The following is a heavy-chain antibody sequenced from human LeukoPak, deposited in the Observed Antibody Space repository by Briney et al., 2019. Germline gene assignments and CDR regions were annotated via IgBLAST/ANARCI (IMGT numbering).Heavy chain of an antibody. D-gene: IGHD3-9*01. CDR3: ARGGRYFDWLVYFDY. V-gene: IGHV4-59*01. Sequence: PSETLSLTCTVSNGSISTYYWSWIRQPPGKGLEWIGYIYYSGTTNRNPSLKSRVTMSLDTSKNQFSLKLSSVTAADTAVYYCARGGRYFDWLVYFDYWGQGALVTVPS. J-gene: IGHJ4*02. CDR1: NGSISTYY. CDR2: IYYSGTT.